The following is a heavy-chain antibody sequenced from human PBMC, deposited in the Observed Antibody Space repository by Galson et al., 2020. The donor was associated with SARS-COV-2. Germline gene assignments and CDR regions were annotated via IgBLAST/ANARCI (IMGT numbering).Heavy chain of an antibody. CDR1: GFTFDDYG. Sequence: GGSLRLSCAASGFTFDDYGMSWVRQAPGKGLEWVSGINWNGGSTGYADSVKGRFTISRDNAKNSLYLQMNSLRAEDTALYHCATYGYCSGGSCYSHYYYYYMDVWGKGTTVTVSS. D-gene: IGHD2-15*01. CDR2: INWNGGST. CDR3: ATYGYCSGGSCYSHYYYYYMDV. J-gene: IGHJ6*03. V-gene: IGHV3-20*01.